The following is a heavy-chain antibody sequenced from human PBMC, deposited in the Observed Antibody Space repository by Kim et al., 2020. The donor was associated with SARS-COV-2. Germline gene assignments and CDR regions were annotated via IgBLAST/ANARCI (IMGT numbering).Heavy chain of an antibody. CDR2: IKQDGSEK. Sequence: GGSLRLSCAASGFTFSSYWMSWVRQAPGKGLEWVANIKQDGSEKYYVDSVKGRFTISRDNAKNSLYLQMNSLRAEDTAVYYCARKTPYYYYGMDVWGQGTTVTVSS. J-gene: IGHJ6*02. CDR1: GFTFSSYW. CDR3: ARKTPYYYYGMDV. V-gene: IGHV3-7*01.